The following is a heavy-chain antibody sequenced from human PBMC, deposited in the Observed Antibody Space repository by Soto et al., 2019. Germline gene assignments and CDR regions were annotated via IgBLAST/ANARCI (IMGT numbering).Heavy chain of an antibody. CDR3: ARGYSLRWHPH. J-gene: IGHJ4*02. V-gene: IGHV4-34*01. Sequence: PSESLSLTCAVYGGSFSGYYWSWIRQPPGKGLEWIGEINHSGSTNYNPSLKSRVTISVDTSKNQFSLKLSSVTAADTAVYYCARGYSLRWHPHWGQGTLVTVSS. CDR1: GGSFSGYY. CDR2: INHSGST. D-gene: IGHD4-17*01.